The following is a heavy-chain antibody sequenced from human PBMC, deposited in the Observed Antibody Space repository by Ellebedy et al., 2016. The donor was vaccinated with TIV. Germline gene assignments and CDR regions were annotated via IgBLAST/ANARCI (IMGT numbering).Heavy chain of an antibody. CDR3: ARFRGSKLEAFDI. V-gene: IGHV4-59*01. CDR1: GGSISSYY. CDR2: IYYSGST. J-gene: IGHJ3*02. D-gene: IGHD1-1*01. Sequence: SETLSLTCTVSGGSISSYYWSWIRQPPGKGLEWIGYIYYSGSTNYNPSLKSRVTISVDTSKNQFSLKLSSVTAADTAVYYCARFRGSKLEAFDIWGQGTMVTVSS.